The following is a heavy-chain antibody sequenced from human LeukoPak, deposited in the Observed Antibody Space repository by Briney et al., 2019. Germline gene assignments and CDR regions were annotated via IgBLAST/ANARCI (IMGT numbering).Heavy chain of an antibody. J-gene: IGHJ4*02. CDR2: IYYSGST. Sequence: SETLSLTCSVSGGSISSYYWSWIRQPPGKGLEWIGYIYYSGSTKYNPSLKSRVTISVDTSKNQFSLKLSSVTAADTAVYYCAREVVAAAGTVDYWGQGTLVTVSS. D-gene: IGHD6-13*01. CDR3: AREVVAAAGTVDY. CDR1: GGSISSYY. V-gene: IGHV4-59*01.